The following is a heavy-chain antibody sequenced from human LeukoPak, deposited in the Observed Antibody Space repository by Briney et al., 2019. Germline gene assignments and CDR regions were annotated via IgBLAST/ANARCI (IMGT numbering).Heavy chain of an antibody. CDR3: VRQRGFSGTINPFCP. V-gene: IGHV5-51*01. CDR1: GYSFTTYW. D-gene: IGHD3-10*01. Sequence: GESLKISCETSGYSFTTYWIGWVRQMPGTGLEWVGAIYPDDSDTRYSPSFQGQVVISADRSIRTAYLQWSSLKTSDTAMYYCVRQRGFSGTINPFCPWGQGTLVTVSS. CDR2: IYPDDSDT. J-gene: IGHJ5*02.